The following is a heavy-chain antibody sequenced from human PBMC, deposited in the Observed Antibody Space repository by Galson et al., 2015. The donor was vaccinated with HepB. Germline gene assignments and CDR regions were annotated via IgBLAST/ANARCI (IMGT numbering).Heavy chain of an antibody. Sequence: QSGAEVTKPGESLKISCTGSGSSFPSYWIGWVRQMPGKGLEWMGIIYPGDSDTRYSPSFQGQVTISADKSISTAYLQWSSLKASDTAMYYCARFAAEDGGSPAAFDIWGQGTMVTVSS. J-gene: IGHJ3*02. V-gene: IGHV5-51*01. CDR2: IYPGDSDT. CDR1: GSSFPSYW. CDR3: ARFAAEDGGSPAAFDI. D-gene: IGHD2-15*01.